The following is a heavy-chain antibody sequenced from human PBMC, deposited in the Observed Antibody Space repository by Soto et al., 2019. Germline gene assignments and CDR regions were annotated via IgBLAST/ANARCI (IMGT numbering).Heavy chain of an antibody. CDR1: GSTFSSYA. J-gene: IGHJ6*02. V-gene: IGHV1-69*12. Sequence: QVQLGQSGAEVKKPGSSVKVSCKASGSTFSSYAISWARQAPGQGLEWMGWIIRIFGTADYEQKFQGRFTITASESTSTAYMELSSLRSEDTAVYYFATPPAGYYYYGMDAWGQGSTVTVSS. CDR2: IIRIFGTA. CDR3: ATPPAGYYYYGMDA.